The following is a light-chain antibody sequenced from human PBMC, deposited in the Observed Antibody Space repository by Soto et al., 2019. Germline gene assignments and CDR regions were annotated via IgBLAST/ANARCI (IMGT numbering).Light chain of an antibody. V-gene: IGKV4-1*01. Sequence: DIVMTQSPDSLAVSLGERATINCKSSQSVLYSSNNKNYLAWYQQKPGQPPKLLIYWASTRESGFPDRFSGSGSGTDFTLTISSLPAEDVAVYYCQQYYSTPLTFGGGTKVEIK. J-gene: IGKJ4*01. CDR2: WAS. CDR1: QSVLYSSNNKNY. CDR3: QQYYSTPLT.